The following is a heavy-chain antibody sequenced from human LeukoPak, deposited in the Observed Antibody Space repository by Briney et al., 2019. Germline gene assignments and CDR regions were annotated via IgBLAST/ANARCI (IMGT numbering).Heavy chain of an antibody. D-gene: IGHD2-8*01. Sequence: PSETLSLTCTVSGYSISSGYHWGWIRQPPGKGLEWIGSIYHSGSTYYNPSLKSRVTISVDTSKNQFSLKLSSVTAADTAVYYCARVSWCTNGVCYSPYYYYYMDVWGKGTTVTVSS. CDR2: IYHSGST. CDR3: ARVSWCTNGVCYSPYYYYYMDV. CDR1: GYSISSGYH. J-gene: IGHJ6*03. V-gene: IGHV4-38-2*02.